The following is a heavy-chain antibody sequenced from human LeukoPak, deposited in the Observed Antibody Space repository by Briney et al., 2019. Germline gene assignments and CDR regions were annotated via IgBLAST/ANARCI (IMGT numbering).Heavy chain of an antibody. CDR3: AIMHPYYDGSGYWVQ. D-gene: IGHD3-22*01. V-gene: IGHV3-23*01. CDR1: GFTFSSYA. CDR2: ISTSGGSS. J-gene: IGHJ4*02. Sequence: PGRSPRLSCAASGFTFSSYAMSWVRQAPGKGLEWVSGISTSGGSSSYADSVKGRFTISRDNPRNTLYMQMNSLRAEDTALYYCAIMHPYYDGSGYWVQWGQGTLVTVSS.